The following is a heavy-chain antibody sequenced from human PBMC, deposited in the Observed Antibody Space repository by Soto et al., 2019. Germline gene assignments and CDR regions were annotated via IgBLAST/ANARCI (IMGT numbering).Heavy chain of an antibody. V-gene: IGHV1-3*01. J-gene: IGHJ5*02. Sequence: ASVKVSCKASGYTFTSYAMHWVRQAPGQRLEWMGWINAGNGNTKYSQKFQGRVTITRDTSASTAYMELSSLRSEDTAVYYCARGPSITTTDWFDPWGQGTLVTVSS. CDR3: ARGPSITTTDWFDP. CDR2: INAGNGNT. CDR1: GYTFTSYA. D-gene: IGHD3-22*01.